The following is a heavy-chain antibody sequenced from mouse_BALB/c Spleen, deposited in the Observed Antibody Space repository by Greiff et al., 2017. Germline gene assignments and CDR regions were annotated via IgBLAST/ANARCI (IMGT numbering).Heavy chain of an antibody. CDR2: IRLKSNNYAT. V-gene: IGHV6-6*02. J-gene: IGHJ3*01. D-gene: IGHD2-4*01. CDR1: GFTFSNYC. Sequence: EVKLVESGGGLVQPGGSMKLSCVASGFTFSNYCMNWVRQSPEKGLEWVAEIRLKSNNYATHYAESVKGRFTISRDDSKSSVYLQMNNLRAEDTGIYYCTSSTMITTWFADWGQGTLVTVSA. CDR3: TSSTMITTWFAD.